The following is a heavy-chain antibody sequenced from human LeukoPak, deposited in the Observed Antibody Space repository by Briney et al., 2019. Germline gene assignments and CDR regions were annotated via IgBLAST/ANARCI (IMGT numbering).Heavy chain of an antibody. Sequence: GGSLRLSCAASGFTFSSYAMSWVRQAPGKGLEWVSAISGSGGSTYYADSVKGRFTISRDNSKNTLYLQMNSLRAEDTAVYYCAKDSLGNSSSWSLLDYWGQGTLVTVSS. V-gene: IGHV3-23*01. CDR3: AKDSLGNSSSWSLLDY. J-gene: IGHJ4*02. CDR2: ISGSGGST. CDR1: GFTFSSYA. D-gene: IGHD6-13*01.